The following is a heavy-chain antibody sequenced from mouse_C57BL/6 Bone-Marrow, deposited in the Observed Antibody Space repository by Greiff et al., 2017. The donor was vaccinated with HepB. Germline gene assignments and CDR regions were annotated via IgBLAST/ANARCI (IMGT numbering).Heavy chain of an antibody. D-gene: IGHD1-1*01. J-gene: IGHJ2*01. CDR3: TPYYYGSSYDFDY. CDR1: GFNFKDYY. V-gene: IGHV14-1*01. Sequence: VQLQQSGAELVRPGASVKLSCTASGFNFKDYYMHWVKQRPEQGLEWIGRIDPEDGDTEYTRKFQGKATMTADTSSNTAYLPLSSLTSEDTAVYYCTPYYYGSSYDFDYWGQGTTLTVSA. CDR2: IDPEDGDT.